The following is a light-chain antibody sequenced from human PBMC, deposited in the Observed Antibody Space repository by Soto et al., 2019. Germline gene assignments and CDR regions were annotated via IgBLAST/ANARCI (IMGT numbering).Light chain of an antibody. CDR2: TNN. J-gene: IGLJ1*01. V-gene: IGLV1-44*01. CDR1: SSNIGSNT. Sequence: QSVLTQPPSASGTPGQRVTISCSGSSSNIGSNTVNWYQQLPGMAPKLLIDTNNQRPSGVPDRFSGSKSGTSASLAISGLQSEDEADYYCAAWDDSLSGPVFGTGTKSPS. CDR3: AAWDDSLSGPV.